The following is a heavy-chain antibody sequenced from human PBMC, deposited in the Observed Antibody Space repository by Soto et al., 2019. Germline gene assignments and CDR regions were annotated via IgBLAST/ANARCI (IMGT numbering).Heavy chain of an antibody. Sequence: ASVKVSCKASGYTFTSYGISWVRQAPGQGLEWMGWISAHNGNTNYAQKLQGRVTMTTDTSTSTAYMELRSLRSDDTAVYYCARGGDYYDSSGHFDYWGQGTLVTVSS. CDR2: ISAHNGNT. V-gene: IGHV1-18*01. J-gene: IGHJ4*02. CDR1: GYTFTSYG. D-gene: IGHD3-22*01. CDR3: ARGGDYYDSSGHFDY.